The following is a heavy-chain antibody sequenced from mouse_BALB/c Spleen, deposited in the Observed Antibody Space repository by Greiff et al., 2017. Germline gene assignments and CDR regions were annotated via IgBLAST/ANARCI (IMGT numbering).Heavy chain of an antibody. V-gene: IGHV5-17*02. CDR3: ATLYGNYGFAY. CDR1: GFTFSSFG. D-gene: IGHD2-1*01. J-gene: IGHJ3*01. CDR2: ISSGSSTI. Sequence: EVNVVESGGGLVQPGGSRKLSCAASGFTFSSFGMHWVRQAPEKGLEWVAYISSGSSTIYYADTVKGRFTISRDNPKNTLFLQMTSLRSEDTAMYYCATLYGNYGFAYWGQGTLVTVSA.